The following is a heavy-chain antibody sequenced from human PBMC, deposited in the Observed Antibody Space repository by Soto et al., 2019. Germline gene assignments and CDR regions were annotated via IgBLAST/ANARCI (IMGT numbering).Heavy chain of an antibody. CDR3: AREFGVVVPAANNWFDP. J-gene: IGHJ5*02. D-gene: IGHD2-2*01. CDR2: ISSSGSTI. Sequence: QVQLVESGGGLVKPGGSLRLSCAASGFTFSDYYMSWIRQAPGKGLEWVSYISSSGSTIYYADSVKGRFTISRDHDKNSLYLQMNSLRAEDTAVYYCAREFGVVVPAANNWFDPWGQGTLVPVSS. CDR1: GFTFSDYY. V-gene: IGHV3-11*01.